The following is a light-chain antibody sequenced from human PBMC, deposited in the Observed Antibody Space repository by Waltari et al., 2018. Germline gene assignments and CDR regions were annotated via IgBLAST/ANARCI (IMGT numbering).Light chain of an antibody. J-gene: IGKJ1*01. CDR1: QYIGTY. CDR3: QTHERLPAT. Sequence: LTQSPGTLSLSPGERATLSCRASQYIGTYLVWYQQTPGQHPWLLMYAASRRATGVPDRFSGSGSGTDFSLTISRLEPEDFAVYYCQTHERLPATFGQGTRVEIK. V-gene: IGKV3-20*01. CDR2: AAS.